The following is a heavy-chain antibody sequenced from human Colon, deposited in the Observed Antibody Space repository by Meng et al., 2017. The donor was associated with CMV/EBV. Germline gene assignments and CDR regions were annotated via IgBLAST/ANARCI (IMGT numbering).Heavy chain of an antibody. Sequence: GESLKISCAASGFTFSSYNMNWVRQAPGKGLEWVSYISSSSSYIYYADSVKGRFTISTDNAKNSLSLQMNSLRVEDTAVYYCATSPRHIVVGWTDYWGQGTLVTVSS. D-gene: IGHD2-2*01. CDR2: ISSSSSYI. CDR3: ATSPRHIVVGWTDY. J-gene: IGHJ4*02. V-gene: IGHV3-21*01. CDR1: GFTFSSYN.